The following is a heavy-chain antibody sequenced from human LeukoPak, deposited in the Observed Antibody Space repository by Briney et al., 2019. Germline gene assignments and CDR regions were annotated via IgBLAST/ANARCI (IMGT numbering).Heavy chain of an antibody. D-gene: IGHD1-26*01. V-gene: IGHV4-39*01. CDR1: GASFSGSTYY. CDR3: ARRSDSGSDDGEDYFDY. Sequence: SETLSLTCTVSGASFSGSTYYWGWIRQPPGKGLEWIGSIYYSGSTYYNPSLKSRVTMSVDTSKNQFSLKLSSVTAADTAVYFCARRSDSGSDDGEDYFDYWGQGTLVTVSS. CDR2: IYYSGST. J-gene: IGHJ4*02.